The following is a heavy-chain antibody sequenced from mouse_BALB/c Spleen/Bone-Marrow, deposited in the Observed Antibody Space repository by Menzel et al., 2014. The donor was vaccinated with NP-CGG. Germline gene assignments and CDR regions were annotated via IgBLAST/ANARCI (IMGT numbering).Heavy chain of an antibody. V-gene: IGHV1S81*02. CDR3: TREGDSPFAY. Sequence: QVQLQQPGAELVKPGASVKLSCKASGYTFTSYYMYWVKQRPGQGLEWIGEINPSNGGTNFSEKFKSKATLTVDKSSSTAYMQLSSLTSEDSAVYYCTREGDSPFAYWGQGTLVTVSA. CDR2: INPSNGGT. J-gene: IGHJ3*01. CDR1: GYTFTSYY. D-gene: IGHD2-13*01.